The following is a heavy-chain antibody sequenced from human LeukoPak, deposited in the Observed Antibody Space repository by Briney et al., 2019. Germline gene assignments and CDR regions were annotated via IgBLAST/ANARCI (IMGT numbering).Heavy chain of an antibody. Sequence: ASVTVSFTASGYTFTSYDINWVRQATGQGLEWMGWMNPNSSNTGYAQKFQGRVTMTRNTSISTAYMELSSLRSEDTAVYYCATDGQLAYFDYWGQGTLVTVSS. CDR1: GYTFTSYD. CDR3: ATDGQLAYFDY. D-gene: IGHD6-13*01. J-gene: IGHJ4*02. CDR2: MNPNSSNT. V-gene: IGHV1-8*01.